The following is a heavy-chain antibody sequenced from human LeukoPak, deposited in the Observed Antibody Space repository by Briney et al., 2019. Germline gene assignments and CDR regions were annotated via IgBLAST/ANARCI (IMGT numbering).Heavy chain of an antibody. CDR2: INHSGST. J-gene: IGHJ4*02. V-gene: IGHV4-34*01. Sequence: SETLSLTCAVYGGSFSGYYWSWIRQPPGKGLEWIGEINHSGSTNYNPSLKSRVTISVDTSKNQFSLKLSSVTAADTAVYYCATRIQDIVVVPAAADDYWGQGTLVTVSS. CDR1: GGSFSGYY. D-gene: IGHD2-2*01. CDR3: ATRIQDIVVVPAAADDY.